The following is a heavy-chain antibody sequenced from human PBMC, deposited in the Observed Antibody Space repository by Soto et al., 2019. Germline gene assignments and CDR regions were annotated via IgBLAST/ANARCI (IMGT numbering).Heavy chain of an antibody. J-gene: IGHJ3*01. Sequence: SETLSLTCIVSGGSFSSYFRTWIRQPPGKGLEWLGYSYSGGITNYNPSLKSRVTISLDTSKNQFSLRLDSVTAADTALYFCARDVTRGGAFDVWGLGTMVTVSS. CDR1: GGSFSSYF. CDR2: SYSGGIT. D-gene: IGHD3-10*01. V-gene: IGHV4-59*01. CDR3: ARDVTRGGAFDV.